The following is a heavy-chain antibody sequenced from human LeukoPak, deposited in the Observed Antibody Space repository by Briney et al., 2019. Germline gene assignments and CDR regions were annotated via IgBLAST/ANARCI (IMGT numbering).Heavy chain of an antibody. V-gene: IGHV1-2*02. J-gene: IGHJ3*02. CDR2: INPNSGGT. CDR1: VYTFTDYY. CDR3: ARERGGDDAFDI. D-gene: IGHD2-15*01. Sequence: ASVKVSCKPSVYTFTDYYMHWVRQAPGQGREWMGWINPNSGGTKYAQKFQGRVTMTRDTPISTAYMEMNRLRSDDTAVYYCARERGGDDAFDIWGQGTMVTVSS.